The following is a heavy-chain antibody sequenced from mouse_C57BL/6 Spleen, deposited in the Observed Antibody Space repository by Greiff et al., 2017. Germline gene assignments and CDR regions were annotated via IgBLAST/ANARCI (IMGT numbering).Heavy chain of an antibody. CDR1: GYAFSSSW. J-gene: IGHJ1*03. V-gene: IGHV1-82*01. CDR2: IYPGDGDT. Sequence: VQLQQPGPELVKPGASVKISCKASGYAFSSSWMNWVKQRPGKGLEWIGRIYPGDGDTNYNGKFKGKATLTADKSSSTAYMQLSSLTSEDSAVYFCARSTTVVEGYFDVWGTGTTVTVSS. D-gene: IGHD1-1*01. CDR3: ARSTTVVEGYFDV.